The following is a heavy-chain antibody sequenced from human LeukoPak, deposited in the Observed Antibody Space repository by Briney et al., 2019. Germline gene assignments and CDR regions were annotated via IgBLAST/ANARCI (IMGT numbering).Heavy chain of an antibody. CDR3: VRALLYYDSSGYYGLFDY. D-gene: IGHD3-22*01. CDR1: GGSLSGYY. V-gene: IGHV4-34*01. Sequence: PSETLSLTCAVYGGSLSGYYWSWIRQPPGKGLEWIGEINHSGSTNYNPSLKSRVTISVDTSKNQFSLKLSSVTAADTAVYYCVRALLYYDSSGYYGLFDYWGQGTLVTVSS. J-gene: IGHJ4*02. CDR2: INHSGST.